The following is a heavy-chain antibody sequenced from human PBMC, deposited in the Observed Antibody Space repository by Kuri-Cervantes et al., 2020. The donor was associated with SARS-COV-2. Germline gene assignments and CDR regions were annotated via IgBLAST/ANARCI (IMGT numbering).Heavy chain of an antibody. D-gene: IGHD7-27*01. V-gene: IGHV4-4*07. CDR3: AMRSGDFDY. CDR2: VYSTGTT. Sequence: SETLSLTCSVSGASISIYYWSWIRQPAGKGLEWIGRVYSTGTTDYNPSLKSRVTMSVDTSKSQFSLNLTSVTAADTAVCYCAMRSGDFDYWGQGTLVTVSS. J-gene: IGHJ4*02. CDR1: GASISIYY.